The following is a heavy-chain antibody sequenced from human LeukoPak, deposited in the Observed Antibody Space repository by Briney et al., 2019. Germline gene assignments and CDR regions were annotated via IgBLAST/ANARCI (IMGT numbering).Heavy chain of an antibody. D-gene: IGHD3-22*01. V-gene: IGHV3-53*01. CDR3: ARGGYSGYYSHLWTFDI. J-gene: IGHJ3*02. CDR1: GFTVSSNY. CDR2: IYVGGST. Sequence: GGSLRLSCAASGFTVSSNYMSWVRQAPGKGLEWVSVIYVGGSTYYADSVKGRFTISRDNSMNTLYLQMNSLRVEDTAVYYCARGGYSGYYSHLWTFDIWGQGTMVTVSS.